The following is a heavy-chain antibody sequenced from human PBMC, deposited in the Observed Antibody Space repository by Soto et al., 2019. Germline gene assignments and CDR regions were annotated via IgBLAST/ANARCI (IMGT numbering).Heavy chain of an antibody. V-gene: IGHV1-69*13. D-gene: IGHD2-15*01. Sequence: GASVKVSCKASGVTFSSYAISWVRQAPGQGLEWMGGIIPIFGTANYAQKFQGRVTITADESTSTAYMELSSLRSEDTAVYYCARARPDIVVVVAAKYYGMDVWGQGTTVTVS. J-gene: IGHJ6*02. CDR2: IIPIFGTA. CDR3: ARARPDIVVVVAAKYYGMDV. CDR1: GVTFSSYA.